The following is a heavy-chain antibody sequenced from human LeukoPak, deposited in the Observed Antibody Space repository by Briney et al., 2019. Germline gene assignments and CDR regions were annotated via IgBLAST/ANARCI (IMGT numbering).Heavy chain of an antibody. D-gene: IGHD1-1*01. CDR3: ARDPSVPLERPDY. V-gene: IGHV1-2*07. CDR1: GSTFTAYY. Sequence: ASVNVSYTASGSTFTAYYLHWVRQAPGRGREWMGWINPNSGGTNYAHKLQGRVTITRDTSISTAYMELSRLISDDTAVYYCARDPSVPLERPDYWGQGTLVTVSS. J-gene: IGHJ4*02. CDR2: INPNSGGT.